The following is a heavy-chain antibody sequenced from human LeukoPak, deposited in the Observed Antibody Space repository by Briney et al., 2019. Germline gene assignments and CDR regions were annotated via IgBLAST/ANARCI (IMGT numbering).Heavy chain of an antibody. D-gene: IGHD3-9*01. J-gene: IGHJ6*02. CDR2: IRQDGSEK. CDR3: ARDLEGVLRYFDWLKPYGMDV. V-gene: IGHV3-7*01. Sequence: GGSLRLSCAASGFTLSSYWMSWVRQAPGKGLEWVANIRQDGSEKYYVDSVKGRFTISRDNAKNSLYLQMNSLRAEDTAVYYCARDLEGVLRYFDWLKPYGMDVWGQGTTVTVSS. CDR1: GFTLSSYW.